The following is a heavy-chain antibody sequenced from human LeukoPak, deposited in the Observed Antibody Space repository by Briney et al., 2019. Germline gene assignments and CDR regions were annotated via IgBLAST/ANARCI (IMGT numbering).Heavy chain of an antibody. CDR1: GGSISSSSYY. D-gene: IGHD3-3*01. V-gene: IGHV4-39*07. CDR2: IYYSGST. J-gene: IGHJ4*02. CDR3: ARSDFWSGLIDY. Sequence: SVTLSLTCTVSGGSISSSSYYWGWIRQPPGKGLEWIGSIYYSGSTYYNPSLKSRVTISVDTSKNQFSLKLSSVTAADTAVYYCARSDFWSGLIDYWGQGTLVTVSS.